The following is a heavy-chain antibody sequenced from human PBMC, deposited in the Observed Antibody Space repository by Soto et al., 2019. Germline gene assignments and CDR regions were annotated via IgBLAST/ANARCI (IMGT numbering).Heavy chain of an antibody. Sequence: EVQLVEPGGGLVQPGGSLRLSCAASGFTVSSNYMSWVRQAPGKGLEWVSVIYSGGSTYYSDSVKGRFSISRDNSKNTLYLQMNSLRAEDTAVYYCARSITFGGVPLWGQGTLVTVSS. V-gene: IGHV3-66*01. CDR2: IYSGGST. CDR3: ARSITFGGVPL. J-gene: IGHJ4*02. D-gene: IGHD3-16*01. CDR1: GFTVSSNY.